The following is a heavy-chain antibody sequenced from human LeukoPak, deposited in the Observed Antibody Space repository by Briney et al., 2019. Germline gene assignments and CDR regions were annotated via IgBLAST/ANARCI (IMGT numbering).Heavy chain of an antibody. J-gene: IGHJ3*02. Sequence: PGGSLRLSCAAPGFTFSSYAMSWVRQAPGKGLEWVSAISGSGGSTYYADSVKGRFTISRDNSKNTLYLQMNSLRAEDTAVYYCAKGDYYDSSGYPPPSAFDIWGQGTMVTVSS. V-gene: IGHV3-23*01. CDR3: AKGDYYDSSGYPPPSAFDI. D-gene: IGHD3-22*01. CDR1: GFTFSSYA. CDR2: ISGSGGST.